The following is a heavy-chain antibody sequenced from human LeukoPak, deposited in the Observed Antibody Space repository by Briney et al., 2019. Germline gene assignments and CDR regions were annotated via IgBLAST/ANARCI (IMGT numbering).Heavy chain of an antibody. CDR3: TTVDSGWYYYYYYMDV. CDR2: IKSKTDGGTT. J-gene: IGHJ6*03. CDR1: GFTFSSYG. D-gene: IGHD5-12*01. V-gene: IGHV3-15*01. Sequence: GGSLRLSCAASGFTFSSYGMHWVRQAPGKGLEWVGRIKSKTDGGTTDYAAPVKGRFTISRDDSKNTLYLQMNSLKTEDTAVYYCTTVDSGWYYYYYYMDVWGKGTTVTVSS.